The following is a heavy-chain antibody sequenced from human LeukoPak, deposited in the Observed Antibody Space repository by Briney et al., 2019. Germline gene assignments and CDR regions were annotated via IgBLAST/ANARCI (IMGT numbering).Heavy chain of an antibody. D-gene: IGHD6-19*01. Sequence: GASVKVSCKASGGTFISYAISWVRQAPVQGLEWMGGITPIFGTANYAQKFQGRVTITADESTSTAYMKLSSLRSEDTAVYYCARDGLSGYSSGWRNDAFDIWGQGTMVIVSS. CDR3: ARDGLSGYSSGWRNDAFDI. CDR2: ITPIFGTA. CDR1: GGTFISYA. V-gene: IGHV1-69*13. J-gene: IGHJ3*02.